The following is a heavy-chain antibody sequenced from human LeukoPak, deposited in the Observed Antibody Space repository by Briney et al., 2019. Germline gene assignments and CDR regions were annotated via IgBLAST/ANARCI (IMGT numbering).Heavy chain of an antibody. CDR3: ARESRGGSFDY. CDR2: ISYDGSNK. V-gene: IGHV3-30*04. CDR1: GFTFSSYA. Sequence: GGSLRLSCAASGFTFSSYAMHWVSQAPGKGLEWVAVISYDGSNKYYADSVKGRFTISRDNSKNTLYLQMNSLRAGDTAVYYCARESRGGSFDYWGQGTLVTVSS. J-gene: IGHJ4*02.